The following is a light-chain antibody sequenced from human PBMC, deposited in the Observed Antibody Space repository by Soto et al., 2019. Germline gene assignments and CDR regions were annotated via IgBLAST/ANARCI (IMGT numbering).Light chain of an antibody. CDR2: SNN. CDR3: AAWDDSLSGPV. V-gene: IGLV1-47*02. CDR1: SSNIGSNY. J-gene: IGLJ1*01. Sequence: QSVLTQPPSASGTPGQRVTISCSGSSSNIGSNYVYWYQQPPGTAPKLLIYSNNQRPSGVPDRFSGSKSGTSASLAISGLRSEDEAAYYCAAWDDSLSGPVFGTGTKVTVL.